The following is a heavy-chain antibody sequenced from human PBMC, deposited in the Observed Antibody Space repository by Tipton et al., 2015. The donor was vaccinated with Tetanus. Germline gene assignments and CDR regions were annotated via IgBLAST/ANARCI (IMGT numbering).Heavy chain of an antibody. CDR2: IYYSGST. D-gene: IGHD2-2*01. J-gene: IGHJ4*02. CDR3: ARGWSECSSWSCSPFDS. CDR1: GGSISSGGYF. Sequence: TLSLTCTVSGGSISSGGYFWNWIRQRPGKGPEWIGYIYYSGSTYYNPSLKSRVSMSVDTSKNQFSLNLSSVAAADTAMYYCARGWSECSSWSCSPFDSWGQGTLVTVSS. V-gene: IGHV4-31*03.